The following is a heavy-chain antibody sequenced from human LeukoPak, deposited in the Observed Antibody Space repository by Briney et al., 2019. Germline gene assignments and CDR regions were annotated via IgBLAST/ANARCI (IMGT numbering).Heavy chain of an antibody. V-gene: IGHV3-49*04. J-gene: IGHJ4*02. CDR3: TRAVAYCGGDCYYYFDY. Sequence: GGSLRLSCTASGFTFGGYAMSWVRQAPGKGLEWVGFIRSKAYGGTTEYAASVKGRFTISRDDSKSIAYLQMNSLKTEDTAVYYCTRAVAYCGGDCYYYFDYWGQGTLVTVSS. CDR2: IRSKAYGGTT. D-gene: IGHD2-21*02. CDR1: GFTFGGYA.